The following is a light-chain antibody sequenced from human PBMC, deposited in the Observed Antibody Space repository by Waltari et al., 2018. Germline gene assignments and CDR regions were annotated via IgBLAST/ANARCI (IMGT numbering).Light chain of an antibody. CDR1: QSVSGY. V-gene: IGKV3-11*01. J-gene: IGKJ5*01. CDR2: DSS. CDR3: QRRSSWPGT. Sequence: DIVLTQSPATLSLFPGERATLSCRASQSVSGYLAWYQQKPGQAPRLLIYDSSYRATGIPVRFSARRSETDFTLTISSLEPEDFAVYYCQRRSSWPGTFGQGTRLGIK.